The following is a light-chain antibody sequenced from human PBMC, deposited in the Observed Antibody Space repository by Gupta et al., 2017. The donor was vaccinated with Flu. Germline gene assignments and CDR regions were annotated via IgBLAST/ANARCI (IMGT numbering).Light chain of an antibody. CDR2: LGS. CDR3: MQALQTCWT. CDR1: QSLLHSNGYNY. J-gene: IGKJ1*01. Sequence: DLVMTQSPLSLPVTPGEPASISCRSSQSLLHSNGYNYLDWYLQKPGQSPQLLIYLGSNRASGVTDRCSGSGSGTDCTMKISRVEAEDVGVDKCMQALQTCWTFGRGTKVEIK. V-gene: IGKV2-28*01.